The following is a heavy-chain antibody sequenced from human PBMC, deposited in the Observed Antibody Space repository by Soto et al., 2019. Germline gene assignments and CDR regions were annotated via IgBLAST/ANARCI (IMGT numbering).Heavy chain of an antibody. CDR2: ISAYNGNT. D-gene: IGHD5-12*01. J-gene: IGHJ5*02. CDR3: AKEDSGYDLPGGNGFDP. V-gene: IGHV1-18*01. CDR1: GYTFTSYG. Sequence: GASVKVSCKASGYTFTSYGISWVRQAPGQGLEWKGWISAYNGNTNYAQKLQGRVPMTTDTSTSTAYMELRSLRSDDTAVYYCAKEDSGYDLPGGNGFDPWGQGTLVTVSS.